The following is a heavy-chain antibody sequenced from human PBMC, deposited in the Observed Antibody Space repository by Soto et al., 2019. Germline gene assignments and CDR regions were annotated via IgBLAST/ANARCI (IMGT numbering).Heavy chain of an antibody. CDR2: LWHDGSTK. Sequence: QVQLVESGGGVVQPGRSLRLSCAASGFTFSTYGMHWVRQAPGKGLEWVAILWHDGSTKYYADAVKGRFTISRDNSKNTLYVQMNNLRAEDTAVYYCARDLQNGPDYWGQGTLVTVSS. CDR3: ARDLQNGPDY. V-gene: IGHV3-33*01. J-gene: IGHJ4*02. CDR1: GFTFSTYG.